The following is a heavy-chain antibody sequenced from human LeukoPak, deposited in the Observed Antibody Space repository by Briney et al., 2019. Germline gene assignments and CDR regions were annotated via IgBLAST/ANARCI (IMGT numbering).Heavy chain of an antibody. CDR3: ARGPSRYHNT. J-gene: IGHJ4*02. D-gene: IGHD5-12*01. CDR1: EFSVGSNY. Sequence: PGGSLRLSCEASEFSVGSNYMTWVRQAPGKGLEWVSLIYSGGSTYYADSVMGRFTISRDNSKNTLYLQMNSLRAEDTAVYYCARGPSRYHNTGGQGTLVTVSS. V-gene: IGHV3-66*01. CDR2: IYSGGST.